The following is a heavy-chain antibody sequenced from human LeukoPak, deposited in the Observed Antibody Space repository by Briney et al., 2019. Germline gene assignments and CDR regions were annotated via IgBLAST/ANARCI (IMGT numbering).Heavy chain of an antibody. CDR1: GFTFSSYA. Sequence: GGSLRLSCAASGFTFSSYAMSWVRQAPGKGLKWVSDISGSGGSTYYADSVKGRFTISRDNSKNTLYLQMNSLRAEDTAVYYCAKEMIIVVGAFDIWGQGTMVTVSS. CDR2: ISGSGGST. D-gene: IGHD3-22*01. V-gene: IGHV3-23*01. J-gene: IGHJ3*02. CDR3: AKEMIIVVGAFDI.